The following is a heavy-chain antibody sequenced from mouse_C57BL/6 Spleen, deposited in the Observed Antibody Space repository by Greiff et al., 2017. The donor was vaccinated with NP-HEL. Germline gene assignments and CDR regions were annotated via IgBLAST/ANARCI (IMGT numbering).Heavy chain of an antibody. Sequence: QVQLQQPGAELVKPGASVKMSCKASGYTFTSYWITWVKQRPGQGLEWIGDIYPGSGSTNYNEKFKSKATLTVDTSSSTAYMQLSSLTSEDSAVYYCARNDYDDPKFAYWGQGTLVTVSA. J-gene: IGHJ3*01. D-gene: IGHD2-4*01. CDR1: GYTFTSYW. CDR3: ARNDYDDPKFAY. CDR2: IYPGSGST. V-gene: IGHV1-55*01.